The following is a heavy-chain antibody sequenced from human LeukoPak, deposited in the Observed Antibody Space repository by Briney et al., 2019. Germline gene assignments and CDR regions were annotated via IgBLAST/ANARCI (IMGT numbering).Heavy chain of an antibody. CDR3: ARAIYCSGGSCYRAFDI. CDR2: IYYSGST. CDR1: GGSISSYY. D-gene: IGHD2-15*01. V-gene: IGHV4-59*12. J-gene: IGHJ3*02. Sequence: SETLSLTCTVSGGSISSYYWSWIRQPPGKGLEWIGYIYYSGSTNYNPSLKSRVTISVDTSKNQFSLKLSSVTAADTAVYYCARAIYCSGGSCYRAFDIWGQGTMVTVSS.